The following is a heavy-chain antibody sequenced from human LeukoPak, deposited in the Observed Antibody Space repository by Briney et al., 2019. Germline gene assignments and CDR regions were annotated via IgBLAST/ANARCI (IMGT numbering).Heavy chain of an antibody. CDR3: ARYHDAFDI. D-gene: IGHD2-2*01. V-gene: IGHV4-4*07. CDR2: IYTSGST. Sequence: SETLSLTCSVSGGYISSYYWSWIRQPAGKGLEWIGRIYTSGSTNHNPSLKSRVTTSIDTSKNQFSLKLSSVTAADTAVYYCARYHDAFDIWGQGTMVTVSS. CDR1: GGYISSYY. J-gene: IGHJ3*02.